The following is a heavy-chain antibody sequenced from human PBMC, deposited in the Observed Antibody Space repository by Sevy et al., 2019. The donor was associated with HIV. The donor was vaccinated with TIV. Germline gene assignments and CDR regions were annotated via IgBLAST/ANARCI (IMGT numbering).Heavy chain of an antibody. Sequence: GGSLRLSCTPSGFTFSGYALHWIRQAPGKRLEWLAVISFDGSNKYYADSVEGRFTISSDNFKDTLYLQMNSLTTDDTAVYFCARRGDWNSDDFDRPHLYYYGMDVWGQGIAVTVSS. V-gene: IGHV3-30-3*01. CDR3: ARRGDWNSDDFDRPHLYYYGMDV. D-gene: IGHD1-7*01. CDR1: GFTFSGYA. J-gene: IGHJ6*02. CDR2: ISFDGSNK.